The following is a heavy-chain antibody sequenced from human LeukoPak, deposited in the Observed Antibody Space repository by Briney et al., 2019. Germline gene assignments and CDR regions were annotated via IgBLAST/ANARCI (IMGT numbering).Heavy chain of an antibody. V-gene: IGHV4-31*03. CDR1: GGSISSGGYY. Sequence: TPSQTLSLTCTVSGGSISSGGYYWSWIRQHPGKGLEWIGYIYYSGSTYYNPSLKSRVTISVDTSKNQFSLKLSSVTAADTAVYYCARYRSDSSSTPPRYFDLWGRGTLVTVSS. J-gene: IGHJ2*01. D-gene: IGHD6-13*01. CDR2: IYYSGST. CDR3: ARYRSDSSSTPPRYFDL.